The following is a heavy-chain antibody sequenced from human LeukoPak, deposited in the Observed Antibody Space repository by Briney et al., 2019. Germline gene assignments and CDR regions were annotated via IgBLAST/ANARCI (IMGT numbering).Heavy chain of an antibody. CDR1: GYTFTSSG. J-gene: IGHJ6*03. Sequence: ASVKVSCKASGYTFTSSGISWVRQAPGQGLEWMEWISAYNGNTNYAQKLQGRVTMTTDTSTSTAYTELRSLRSDDTAVYYCARDHFDWLNYMDVWGKGTTVTVSS. CDR2: ISAYNGNT. D-gene: IGHD3-9*01. CDR3: ARDHFDWLNYMDV. V-gene: IGHV1-18*01.